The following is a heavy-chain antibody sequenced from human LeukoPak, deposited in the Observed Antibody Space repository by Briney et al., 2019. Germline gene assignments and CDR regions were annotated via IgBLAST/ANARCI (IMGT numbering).Heavy chain of an antibody. V-gene: IGHV1-8*01. J-gene: IGHJ6*03. Sequence: ASVKVSCKASGYTFTSYDINWVRQATGQGLEWMGWMNPNSGNTGYAQKFQGRVTMTRNTSISTAYMELSSLRSEDTAVYYCARSGRGSGSYYNPKDYYMDVWGKGTTVTVSS. D-gene: IGHD3-10*01. CDR1: GYTFTSYD. CDR2: MNPNSGNT. CDR3: ARSGRGSGSYYNPKDYYMDV.